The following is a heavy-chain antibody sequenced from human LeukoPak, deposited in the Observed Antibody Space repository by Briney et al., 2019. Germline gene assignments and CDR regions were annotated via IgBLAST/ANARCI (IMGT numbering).Heavy chain of an antibody. V-gene: IGHV4-4*07. Sequence: SETLSLTCTVSGGSISSYYWSWIRQPAGTALEWIGRIYTSGTITYNPSLKSRVTMSVDTSKNQFSLKLSSVTAADTAVYYCARDFRGRYCSGGSCYSEGGQWGQGTLVTVSS. CDR3: ARDFRGRYCSGGSCYSEGGQ. D-gene: IGHD2-15*01. J-gene: IGHJ4*02. CDR2: IYTSGTI. CDR1: GGSISSYY.